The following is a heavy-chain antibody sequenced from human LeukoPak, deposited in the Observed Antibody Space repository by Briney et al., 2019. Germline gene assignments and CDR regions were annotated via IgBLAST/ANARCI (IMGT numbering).Heavy chain of an antibody. D-gene: IGHD3-10*01. Sequence: SQTLSLTCTVSGGSISSGGYYWSWIRQHPGKGLEWIGYIYYSGSTYYNPSLKSRVTISVDTSKNQFSLKLSSVTAADTAVYYCARDPPDGSGSCFDYWGQGTLVTVSS. V-gene: IGHV4-31*03. CDR1: GGSISSGGYY. CDR3: ARDPPDGSGSCFDY. CDR2: IYYSGST. J-gene: IGHJ4*02.